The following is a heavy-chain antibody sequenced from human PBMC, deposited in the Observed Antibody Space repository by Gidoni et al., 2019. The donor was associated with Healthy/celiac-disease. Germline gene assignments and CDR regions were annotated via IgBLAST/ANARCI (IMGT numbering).Heavy chain of an antibody. V-gene: IGHV4-31*03. CDR1: GGSISSGGYY. CDR2: IYYSGST. Sequence: TVSGGSISSGGYYWSWIRQHPGKGLEWIGYIYYSGSTYYNPSLKSRVTISVDTSKNQFSLKLSSVTAADTAVYYCARDGGDRYSRSSKYEYWGQGTLVTVSS. J-gene: IGHJ4*02. D-gene: IGHD6-6*01. CDR3: ARDGGDRYSRSSKYEY.